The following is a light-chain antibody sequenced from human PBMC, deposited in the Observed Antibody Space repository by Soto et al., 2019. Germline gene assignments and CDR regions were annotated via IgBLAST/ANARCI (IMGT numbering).Light chain of an antibody. CDR2: GAS. J-gene: IGKJ2*01. CDR3: QQYGSSLYT. CDR1: QSVSSNY. Sequence: EIVLTQSPGTLSLSPGERATLSCRAGQSVSSNYLAWYQQKPGQAPRLLIYGASSRATGIPDMFSGSGSGTDFTLTISRLEPEEFAVYYCQQYGSSLYTFGQGTKLEIK. V-gene: IGKV3-20*01.